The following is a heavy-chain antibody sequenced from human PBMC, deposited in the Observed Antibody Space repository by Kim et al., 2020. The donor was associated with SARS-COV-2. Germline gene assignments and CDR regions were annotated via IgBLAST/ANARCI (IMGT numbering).Heavy chain of an antibody. Sequence: SETLSLTCTVSGGSISSYYWSWIRQPPGKGLEWIGYIYYSGSTNYNPSLKSRVTISVDTSKNQFSLKLSSVTAADTAVYYCASTDILTGQGPSWFDPWGQGTLVTVSS. CDR1: GGSISSYY. CDR2: IYYSGST. CDR3: ASTDILTGQGPSWFDP. J-gene: IGHJ5*02. D-gene: IGHD3-9*01. V-gene: IGHV4-59*01.